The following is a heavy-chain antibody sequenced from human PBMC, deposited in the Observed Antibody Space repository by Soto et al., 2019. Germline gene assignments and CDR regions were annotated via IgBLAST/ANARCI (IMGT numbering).Heavy chain of an antibody. J-gene: IGHJ4*02. Sequence: QITLKESGPTLVKPTQTLTLTCTFSGFSLSTSGVAVGWIRQPPGRALEWLALIYWDDDKRYSPSLKTRVTNKQDTSKNQVVLTMANVDPVETATYYCVHSRGIGVTTTPGGFEYWGQGTLVTVSS. D-gene: IGHD4-17*01. CDR2: IYWDDDK. CDR3: VHSRGIGVTTTPGGFEY. CDR1: GFSLSTSGVA. V-gene: IGHV2-5*02.